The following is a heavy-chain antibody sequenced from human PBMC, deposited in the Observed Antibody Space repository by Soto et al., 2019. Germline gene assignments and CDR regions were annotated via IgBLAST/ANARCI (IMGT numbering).Heavy chain of an antibody. CDR2: VYYSGTT. CDR1: GGSVSNKTYY. CDR3: ARTTAVPNTLRSRYFFDY. V-gene: IGHV4-61*01. J-gene: IGHJ4*02. Sequence: SETLSLTCSVSGGSVSNKTYYWSWIRQPPGRRLEWIGYVYYSGTTNYNPSLKSRFTISVDLSKNQFSLRLSSVTTADPARYYFARTTAVPNTLRSRYFFDYWGQGTLVTVSS. D-gene: IGHD4-17*01.